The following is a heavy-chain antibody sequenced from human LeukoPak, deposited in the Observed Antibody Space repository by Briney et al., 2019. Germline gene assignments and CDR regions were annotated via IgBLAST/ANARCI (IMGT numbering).Heavy chain of an antibody. J-gene: IGHJ4*02. Sequence: GGSLRLSCAASGFTFSNAWMNWVRQAPGKGLEWVSTISNSGGSTYYADSVKGRFTISRDNSKNTLYVQMNSLRAEDTAIYYCAKDGDYYGSGSYYNNWGQGTLVTVSS. CDR1: GFTFSNAW. CDR2: ISNSGGST. V-gene: IGHV3-23*01. CDR3: AKDGDYYGSGSYYNN. D-gene: IGHD3-10*01.